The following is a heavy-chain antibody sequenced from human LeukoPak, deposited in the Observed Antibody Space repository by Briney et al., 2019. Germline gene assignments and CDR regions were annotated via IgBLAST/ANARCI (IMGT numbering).Heavy chain of an antibody. J-gene: IGHJ6*02. CDR3: ARVRFGGPSSSWYVLDV. CDR1: GGTFSSYA. V-gene: IGHV1-69*05. D-gene: IGHD6-13*01. Sequence: SVKVSCKASGGTFSSYAISWVRQAPGQGLEWMGGIIPIFGTANYAQKFQGRVTITTDESTSTAYMELSSLRSEDTAVYYCARVRFGGPSSSWYVLDVWGQGTTVTVSS. CDR2: IIPIFGTA.